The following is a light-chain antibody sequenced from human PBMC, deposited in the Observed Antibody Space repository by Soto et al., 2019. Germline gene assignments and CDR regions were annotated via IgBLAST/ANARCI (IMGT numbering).Light chain of an antibody. CDR1: SSDVGGYNY. J-gene: IGLJ1*01. CDR3: SSYTSSSPCV. V-gene: IGLV2-8*01. CDR2: EVT. Sequence: SALTQPPSASGSPGQSVTISCTGTSSDVGGYNYVSWYQQHPGKAPKLMIYEVTKRPSGVPDRFSGSKSGNTASLTVSGLQAGDEGDYYCSSYTSSSPCVFGTGTKLTVL.